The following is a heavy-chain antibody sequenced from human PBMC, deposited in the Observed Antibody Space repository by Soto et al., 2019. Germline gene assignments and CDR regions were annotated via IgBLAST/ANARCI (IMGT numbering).Heavy chain of an antibody. D-gene: IGHD3-10*01. CDR3: ASEQTYYYGSGRENYGTDV. CDR1: GGTFSSYA. CDR2: IIPFFGTA. J-gene: IGHJ6*02. Sequence: AASVKVSCKASGGTFSSYAISWVRQAPGQGLEWMGGIIPFFGTAKYAQKFQGRVTITADESTSTAYMELSSLRSEDTAVYYCASEQTYYYGSGRENYGTDVWGQGTTVTVSS. V-gene: IGHV1-69*13.